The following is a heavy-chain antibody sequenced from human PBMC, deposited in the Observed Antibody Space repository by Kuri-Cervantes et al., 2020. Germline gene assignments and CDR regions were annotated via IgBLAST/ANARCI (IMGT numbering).Heavy chain of an antibody. CDR2: IGTAGDT. V-gene: IGHV3-13*01. D-gene: IGHD4-17*01. Sequence: GGSLRLSCAASGFTFSSYDMHWVRQATGKGLEWVSAIGTAGDTYYPGSVKGRFTISRENAKNSLYLQMNSLRAGDTAMYYCVRDNGDYVFDKWGQGTLVTVSS. J-gene: IGHJ4*02. CDR1: GFTFSSYD. CDR3: VRDNGDYVFDK.